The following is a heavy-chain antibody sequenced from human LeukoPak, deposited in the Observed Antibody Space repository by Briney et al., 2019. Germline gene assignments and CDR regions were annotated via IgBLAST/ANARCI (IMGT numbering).Heavy chain of an antibody. J-gene: IGHJ5*02. CDR2: IYTSGTI. CDR1: GVSISRYY. CDR3: VKFAP. Sequence: SQTLSLTCPVSGVSISRYYWSWIRQPAGTALEWIGRIYTSGTIPYNPSLKSRVTMSVDTSKNQFSLKLSSDCAGDSGTTGEVKFAPWGQGTLVTVSS. V-gene: IGHV4-4*07. D-gene: IGHD3-10*01.